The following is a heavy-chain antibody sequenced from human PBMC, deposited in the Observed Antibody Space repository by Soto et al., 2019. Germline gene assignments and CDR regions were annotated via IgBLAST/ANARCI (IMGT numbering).Heavy chain of an antibody. CDR2: IHYTGSS. V-gene: IGHV4-59*08. D-gene: IGHD5-18*01. Sequence: QLQLQESGPGLGKPSETLSLTCPVSGGSISGYYWSWLRQPPGKGLEWIAFIHYTGSSNSNPSLKSRVTISVDTSKNQFSLKLSSVTAADPAVYYCARHSNEYRKSLDSWGQGTLVTVSS. CDR3: ARHSNEYRKSLDS. J-gene: IGHJ5*02. CDR1: GGSISGYY.